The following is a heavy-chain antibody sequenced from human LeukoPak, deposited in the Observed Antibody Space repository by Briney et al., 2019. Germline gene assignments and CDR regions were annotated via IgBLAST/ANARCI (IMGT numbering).Heavy chain of an antibody. D-gene: IGHD2-2*02. V-gene: IGHV4-34*01. CDR1: GGSISSYY. CDR3: ARLGVVVPAAIYYYYYYGMDV. Sequence: SETLSLTCTVSGGSISSYYWSWIRQPAGKGLEWIGEINHSGSTNYNPSLKSRVTISVDTSKNQFSLKLSSVTAADTAVYYCARLGVVVPAAIYYYYYYGMDVWGQGTTVTVSS. J-gene: IGHJ6*02. CDR2: INHSGST.